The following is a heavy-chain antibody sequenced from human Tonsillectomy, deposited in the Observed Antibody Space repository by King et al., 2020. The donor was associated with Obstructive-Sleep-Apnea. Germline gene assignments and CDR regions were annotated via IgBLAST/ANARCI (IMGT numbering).Heavy chain of an antibody. CDR3: AGLRGADY. CDR1: GGSFSGYY. D-gene: IGHD3-10*01. J-gene: IGHJ4*02. CDR2: INHSGST. Sequence: VQLQQWGAGLLKPSETLSLTCAVYGGSFSGYYWSWIRQPPGKGLEWIGEINHSGSTNYNPSLKSRVTISVDTSKNQFSLKLSSVTAADTAVYYCAGLRGADYWGQGTLVTVSS. V-gene: IGHV4-34*01.